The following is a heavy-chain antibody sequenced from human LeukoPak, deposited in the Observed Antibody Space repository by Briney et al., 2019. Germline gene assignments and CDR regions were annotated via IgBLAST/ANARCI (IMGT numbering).Heavy chain of an antibody. Sequence: GSLRLSCEASVFTCTTYSMTWVRQAPGKGLEWIGEINHSGSTNYNPSLKSRVTISVDTSKNQFSLKLSSVTAADTAVYYCASCRRFGVLAFDIWGQGTMVTVSS. CDR3: ASCRRFGVLAFDI. D-gene: IGHD3-10*01. J-gene: IGHJ3*02. CDR1: VFTCTTYS. V-gene: IGHV4-34*01. CDR2: INHSGST.